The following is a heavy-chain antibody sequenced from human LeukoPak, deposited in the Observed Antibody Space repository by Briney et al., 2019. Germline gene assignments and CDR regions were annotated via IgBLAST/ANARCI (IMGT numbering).Heavy chain of an antibody. V-gene: IGHV4-31*03. Sequence: SETLSLTCTVPGGSISSGGYYWSCIRQHPGKGLEWIGYIYYSGNTYYNSSIKSRVTISVDTSKKQFSLKLRSVTAADTAVYYCGRKIGEGYYDSSGYSPSYGMDVWGQGTTVTVSS. CDR3: GRKIGEGYYDSSGYSPSYGMDV. CDR2: IYYSGNT. D-gene: IGHD3-22*01. J-gene: IGHJ6*02. CDR1: GGSISSGGYY.